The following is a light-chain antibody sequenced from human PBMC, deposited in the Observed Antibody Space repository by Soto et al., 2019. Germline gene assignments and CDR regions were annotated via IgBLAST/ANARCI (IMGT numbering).Light chain of an antibody. CDR3: QSYDSSLSGHVV. CDR2: GNS. J-gene: IGLJ2*01. Sequence: QSALTQPPSVSRAPGQRVTISCTGSSSNIGAGYDVHWYQQLPGTAPKLLIYGNSNRPSGVPDRFSGSKSGTSASLAITGLQAEDEADYYCQSYDSSLSGHVVFGGGTKLTFL. CDR1: SSNIGAGYD. V-gene: IGLV1-40*01.